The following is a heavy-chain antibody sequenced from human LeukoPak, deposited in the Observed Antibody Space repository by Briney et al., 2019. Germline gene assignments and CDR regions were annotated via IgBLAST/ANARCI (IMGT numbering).Heavy chain of an antibody. D-gene: IGHD6-25*01. CDR1: GFTFSDYL. V-gene: IGHV3-72*01. J-gene: IGHJ3*02. Sequence: GGSLRLSCAASGFTFSDYLMDWVRQAPGKGLEWVGRIRKKDKSYTTQYAPSVEGRFTISRDDSKSSLYLQMNSLKAEDTAVYYCSRDGSSSDWSAFDIWGQGTMVTVSS. CDR3: SRDGSSSDWSAFDI. CDR2: IRKKDKSYTT.